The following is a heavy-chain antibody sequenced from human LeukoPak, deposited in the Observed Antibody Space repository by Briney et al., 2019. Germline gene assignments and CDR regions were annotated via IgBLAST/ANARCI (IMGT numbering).Heavy chain of an antibody. CDR2: ISSSSTYI. V-gene: IGHV3-21*01. D-gene: IGHD7-27*01. J-gene: IGHJ4*02. CDR1: GFTFSAYT. Sequence: GGSLRLSCVASGFTFSAYTMHWVRQAPGKGLEWVSFISSSSTYIYYADSLKGRFTISRDNAKNSLYLQMNSLRAEDTAVYYCARHGPRWGTSVDYLGQGTLVTVSS. CDR3: ARHGPRWGTSVDY.